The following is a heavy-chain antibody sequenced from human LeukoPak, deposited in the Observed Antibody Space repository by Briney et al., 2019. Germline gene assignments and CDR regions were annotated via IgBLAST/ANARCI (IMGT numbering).Heavy chain of an antibody. Sequence: GASVKVSCKASGGTFSSYAIGWVRQAPGQGLEWMGGIIPIFGTANYAQKFQGRVTITTDESTSTAYMELSSLRSEDTAVYYCARGSEKYYYDSSGYCGYWGQGTLVTVSS. J-gene: IGHJ4*02. CDR3: ARGSEKYYYDSSGYCGY. CDR1: GGTFSSYA. D-gene: IGHD3-22*01. CDR2: IIPIFGTA. V-gene: IGHV1-69*05.